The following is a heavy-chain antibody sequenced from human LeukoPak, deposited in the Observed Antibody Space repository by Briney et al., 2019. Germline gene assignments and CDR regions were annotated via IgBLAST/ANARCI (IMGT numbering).Heavy chain of an antibody. CDR2: ISYGETT. CDR3: ARDKGLPQAFDI. D-gene: IGHD5/OR15-5a*01. CDR1: GGSISSFY. V-gene: IGHV4-59*01. J-gene: IGHJ3*02. Sequence: SETLSLTCTVSGGSISSFYWSWIRQPPGKGLEYIGYISYGETTSYNPSLKSRVTISVDTSKNQFSLKLTSVTAADTAVYYCARDKGLPQAFDIWGQGTMVTVSS.